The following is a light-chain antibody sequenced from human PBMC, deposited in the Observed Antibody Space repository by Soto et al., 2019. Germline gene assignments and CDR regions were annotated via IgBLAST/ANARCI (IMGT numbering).Light chain of an antibody. J-gene: IGKJ2*01. CDR3: QQYYSYSYT. Sequence: DIQMTQSPSTLSASVGDRVTITCRASQSISSWLAWYQQKPGKAPNLLISKASSLESGVPSRFSGSGSGTEFTLTISSLQPDDFSTYYCQQYYSYSYTFGQGTKLEIK. V-gene: IGKV1-5*03. CDR1: QSISSW. CDR2: KAS.